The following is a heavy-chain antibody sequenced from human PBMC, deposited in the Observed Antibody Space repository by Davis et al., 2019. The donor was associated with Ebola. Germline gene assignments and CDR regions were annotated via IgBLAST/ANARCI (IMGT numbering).Heavy chain of an antibody. J-gene: IGHJ4*02. V-gene: IGHV3-64D*06. CDR3: VKQGSVPCYN. D-gene: IGHD2-15*01. CDR2: ISHNGART. CDR1: GFTFGDYA. Sequence: GGSLRLSCTASGFTFGDYAMSWVRQAPGKGLEYVTTISHNGARTYSADSVKGRFVVSRDNSNNILYLQMSSLRADDTAVYYCVKQGSVPCYNWGQGTLVTVSS.